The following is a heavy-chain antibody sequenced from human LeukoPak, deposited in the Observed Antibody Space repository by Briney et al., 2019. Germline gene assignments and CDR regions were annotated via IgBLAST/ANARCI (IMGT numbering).Heavy chain of an antibody. CDR1: GGSISSYY. V-gene: IGHV4-59*01. D-gene: IGHD3-22*01. CDR3: ARARRGDYYDSSGYYPPDY. J-gene: IGHJ4*02. Sequence: SETLSLTCTVSGGSISSYYRSWIRQPPGKGLEWIGYIYYNGSTNYNPSLKSRVTISVDTSKNQFSLKLSSVTAADTAVYYCARARRGDYYDSSGYYPPDYWGQGTLVTVSS. CDR2: IYYNGST.